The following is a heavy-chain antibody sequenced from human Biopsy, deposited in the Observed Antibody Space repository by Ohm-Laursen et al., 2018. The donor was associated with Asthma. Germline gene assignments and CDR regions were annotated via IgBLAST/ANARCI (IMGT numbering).Heavy chain of an antibody. V-gene: IGHV4-39*01. Sequence: GTLSLTCSLSSGSGGYMSSGNYYWGWIRQPPGKGLEWIGSIYYSGNTYYNPSLESRVTGSADTSKNQLSLKPTSVTAADTAVYYCVRGSSSWHHGPFHYYYGLDVWGQGTTATVSS. D-gene: IGHD6-13*01. CDR1: SGSGGYMSSGNYY. CDR3: VRGSSSWHHGPFHYYYGLDV. J-gene: IGHJ6*02. CDR2: IYYSGNT.